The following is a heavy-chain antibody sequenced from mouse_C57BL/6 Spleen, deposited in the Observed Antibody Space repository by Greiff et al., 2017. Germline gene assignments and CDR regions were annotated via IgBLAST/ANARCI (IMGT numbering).Heavy chain of an antibody. V-gene: IGHV1-82*01. D-gene: IGHD3-2*02. CDR1: GYAFSSSW. Sequence: QVQLQQSGPELVKPGASVKLSCKASGYAFSSSWMNWVKQRPGKGLEWIGRIYPGDGDTNYNGKFKGKATLTADKSSSTAYMQLSSLTSEDSAVYFCARWTAQATGYWGQGTTLTVSS. CDR2: IYPGDGDT. CDR3: ARWTAQATGY. J-gene: IGHJ2*01.